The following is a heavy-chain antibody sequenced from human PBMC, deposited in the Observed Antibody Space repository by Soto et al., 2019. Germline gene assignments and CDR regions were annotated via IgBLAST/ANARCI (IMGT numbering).Heavy chain of an antibody. CDR1: GGSLSSGGYY. J-gene: IGHJ4*02. CDR3: ARGSSEPYSYGPCFDY. Sequence: SETLSLTCPVSGGSLSSGGYYWSWIRQHPGKGLEWIGYIYYSGSTYYNPSLKSRVTISVDTSKNQFSLKLSSVTAADTAVYYCARGSSEPYSYGPCFDYWGQGTLVTGSS. V-gene: IGHV4-31*03. D-gene: IGHD5-18*01. CDR2: IYYSGST.